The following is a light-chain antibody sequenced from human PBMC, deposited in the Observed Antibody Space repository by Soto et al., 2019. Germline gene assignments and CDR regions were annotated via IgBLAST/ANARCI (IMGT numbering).Light chain of an antibody. Sequence: QPVLTQPPSVSGTPGQRVTISCSGSSSNIGNNYVYWYQQFPGTAPKLLIYRNNQRPSGVPDRFSGSKSGSSASLAISGLRSEDEADYYCAAWDDSHYVFGTGTKLTVL. J-gene: IGLJ1*01. CDR3: AAWDDSHYV. CDR2: RNN. CDR1: SSNIGNNY. V-gene: IGLV1-47*01.